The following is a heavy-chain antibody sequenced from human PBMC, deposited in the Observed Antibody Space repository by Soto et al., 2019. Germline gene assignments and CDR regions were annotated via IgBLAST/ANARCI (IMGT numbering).Heavy chain of an antibody. Sequence: QVQLQQWGAGLLKPSETLSLTCAVYGGSFSGYYWSWIRQPPGKWLEWIGEINHSGSTNYNPSLKSRVTISVDTSKNQFSLKLSSVTAADTAVYYCARRKWLVVGRHWFDPWGQGTLVTVSS. V-gene: IGHV4-34*01. CDR1: GGSFSGYY. D-gene: IGHD6-19*01. CDR2: INHSGST. CDR3: ARRKWLVVGRHWFDP. J-gene: IGHJ5*02.